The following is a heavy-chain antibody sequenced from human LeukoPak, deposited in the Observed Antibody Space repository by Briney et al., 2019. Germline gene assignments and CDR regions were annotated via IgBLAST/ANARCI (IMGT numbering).Heavy chain of an antibody. J-gene: IGHJ4*02. D-gene: IGHD1-26*01. CDR3: AKENPVGGTNYFDY. CDR1: GFTFSSFP. CDR2: ITSDADTT. Sequence: GGSLRLSCAASGFTFSSFPISWLRQAPGKGLEWVSAITSDADTTYYAESVKGRFTISRDNSKNTLYLQMNTLRAEDRAVYYCAKENPVGGTNYFDYWGQGTLVTVSS. V-gene: IGHV3-23*01.